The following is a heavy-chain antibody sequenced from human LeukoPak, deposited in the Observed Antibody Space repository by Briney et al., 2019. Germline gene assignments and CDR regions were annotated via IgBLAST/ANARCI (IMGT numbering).Heavy chain of an antibody. CDR1: GFTFGDYA. Sequence: GGSLRLSCTASGFTFGDYAMSWVRQAPGKGLEWVGFIRSKAYGGTTEYAASVKGRFTISRDDSKSIAYLQMNSLKTEDTAVYYCTSEYDYGGNHHPFDYWGQGTLVTVSS. D-gene: IGHD4-17*01. V-gene: IGHV3-49*04. CDR3: TSEYDYGGNHHPFDY. J-gene: IGHJ4*02. CDR2: IRSKAYGGTT.